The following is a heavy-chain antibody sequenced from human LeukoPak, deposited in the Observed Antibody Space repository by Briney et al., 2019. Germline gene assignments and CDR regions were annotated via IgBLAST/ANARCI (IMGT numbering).Heavy chain of an antibody. Sequence: GGSLRLSCAASGFTFSSYAMSWVRQAPGKGLEWVSAISGSGGSTSYADSVKGRFTISRDNSKNTLYLQMNSLRAEDTAVYYCAKDLVDIVATIQAGLLGFDYWGQGTLVTVSS. CDR3: AKDLVDIVATIQAGLLGFDY. CDR1: GFTFSSYA. CDR2: ISGSGGST. V-gene: IGHV3-23*01. D-gene: IGHD5-12*01. J-gene: IGHJ4*02.